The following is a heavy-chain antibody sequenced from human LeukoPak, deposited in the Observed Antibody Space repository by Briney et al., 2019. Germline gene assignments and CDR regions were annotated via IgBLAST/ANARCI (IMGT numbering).Heavy chain of an antibody. Sequence: GGSLRLSCSASGFTYSSYAMHWVRQAPGKGLEYVSAISSNGGSTYYADSVKGRFTISRDNSKNTLYLQMSSLRAEDTAVYYCVSAYCGGDCYPTYYYYYGMDVWGQGTTVTVSS. CDR1: GFTYSSYA. V-gene: IGHV3-64D*06. D-gene: IGHD2-21*02. CDR2: ISSNGGST. CDR3: VSAYCGGDCYPTYYYYYGMDV. J-gene: IGHJ6*02.